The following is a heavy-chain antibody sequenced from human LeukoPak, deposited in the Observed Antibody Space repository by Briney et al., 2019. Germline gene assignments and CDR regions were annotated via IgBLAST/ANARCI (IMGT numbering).Heavy chain of an antibody. CDR2: ISPSGGVT. V-gene: IGHV3-23*01. Sequence: PGGSLRLSCVASGFIFSNYAMNWVRQAPGKGLGWVSTISPSGGVTYNADSVKGRFTISRDNSKNTLYLQINTLRGEDTAVYYCAKGTTNWPPRCFDPWGQGTLVTVSS. CDR3: AKGTTNWPPRCFDP. J-gene: IGHJ5*02. CDR1: GFIFSNYA. D-gene: IGHD1-1*01.